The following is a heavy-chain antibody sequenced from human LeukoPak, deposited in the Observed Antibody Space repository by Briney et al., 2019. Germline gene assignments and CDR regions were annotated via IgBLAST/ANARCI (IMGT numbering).Heavy chain of an antibody. Sequence: GGSLRLSCAASGFTFSSYAMHWVRQAPGKGLEWVAVISYGGSNKYYADSVKGRFTISRDNSKNTLYLQMNSLRAEDTAVYYCARDSSDYYDSSGYPDYWGQGTLVTVSS. V-gene: IGHV3-30*04. CDR3: ARDSSDYYDSSGYPDY. CDR1: GFTFSSYA. J-gene: IGHJ4*02. CDR2: ISYGGSNK. D-gene: IGHD3-22*01.